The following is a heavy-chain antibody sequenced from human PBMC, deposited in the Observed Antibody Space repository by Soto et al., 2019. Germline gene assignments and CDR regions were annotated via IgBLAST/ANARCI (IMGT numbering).Heavy chain of an antibody. D-gene: IGHD2-2*01. V-gene: IGHV4-30-4*01. CDR3: ARVGRDIVLVPAAIRVDGWFDP. CDR1: GGSISSGDYY. J-gene: IGHJ5*02. CDR2: IYYSGST. Sequence: QVQLQESGPGLVKPSQTLSLTCTVSGGSISSGDYYWSWIRQPPGKGLEWIGYIYYSGSTYYNPSLKSRVTISVDTSKNQFSLKLSSVTAADTAVYYCARVGRDIVLVPAAIRVDGWFDPWGQGTLVTVSS.